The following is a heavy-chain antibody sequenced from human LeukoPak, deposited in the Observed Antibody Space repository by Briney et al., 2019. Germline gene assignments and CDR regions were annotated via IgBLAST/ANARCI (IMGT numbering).Heavy chain of an antibody. CDR2: IWYDGSNQ. D-gene: IGHD3-3*01. V-gene: IGHV3-33*01. J-gene: IGHJ4*02. CDR3: ARDFDFWSAI. Sequence: PGGSLRLSCAASGLTFRNYGMHWVRQAPGKGLEWVAVIWYDGSNQYYLDSVKGRFTVSRDNAKNTLYLQMSSLRAEDTALYYCARDFDFWSAIWGQGTLVTVSS. CDR1: GLTFRNYG.